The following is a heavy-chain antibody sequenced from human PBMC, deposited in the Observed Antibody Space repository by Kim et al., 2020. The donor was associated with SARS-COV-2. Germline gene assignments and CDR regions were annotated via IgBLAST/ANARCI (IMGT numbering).Heavy chain of an antibody. Sequence: SETLSLTCTVSGGSISSYYWSWIRQPPGKGLEWIGYIYDRGSTNYNPSLKSRVTISVDTSKNQFSLKLSSVTAADTAVYYCARAPDVYAQFDYWGQGTVV. CDR2: IYDRGST. CDR1: GGSISSYY. V-gene: IGHV4-59*13. CDR3: ARAPDVYAQFDY. J-gene: IGHJ4*02. D-gene: IGHD2-8*01.